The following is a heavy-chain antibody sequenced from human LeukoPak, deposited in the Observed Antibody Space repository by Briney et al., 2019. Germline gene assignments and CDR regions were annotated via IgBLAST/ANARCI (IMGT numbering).Heavy chain of an antibody. J-gene: IGHJ5*02. Sequence: SETLSLTCAVSGGSISSGGYWWGWIRQPRGRGLEWIVYIYHSGSTYYNPSLKSRVTISVNRSKNQFSLKLSSLTPADTAVYYCARASTFTDNWFDPCGQGTLVTVSS. CDR3: ARASTFTDNWFDP. D-gene: IGHD2-2*01. CDR2: IYHSGST. CDR1: GGSISSGGYW. V-gene: IGHV4-30-2*01.